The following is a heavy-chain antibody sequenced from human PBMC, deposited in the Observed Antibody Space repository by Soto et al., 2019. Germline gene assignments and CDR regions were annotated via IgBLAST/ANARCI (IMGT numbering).Heavy chain of an antibody. CDR1: GGSMRSYY. V-gene: IGHV4-4*07. CDR3: AGIGEDVYYGMDV. J-gene: IGHJ6*02. CDR2: IYSRGDT. D-gene: IGHD2-21*01. Sequence: KASETLSLTCGVSGGSMRSYYWNWLRQPAGKGLEWIGRIYSRGDTNYNPSVKSRVTMSVDTSKNEFSLRLNSVTAADTAVYYCAGIGEDVYYGMDVWGQGTTVTVSS.